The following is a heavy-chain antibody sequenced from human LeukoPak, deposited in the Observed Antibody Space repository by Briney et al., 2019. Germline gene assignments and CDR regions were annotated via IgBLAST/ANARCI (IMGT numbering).Heavy chain of an antibody. D-gene: IGHD2-8*01. V-gene: IGHV1-2*02. J-gene: IGHJ4*02. CDR3: ARVACCTKGVCLNFDF. CDR1: GGTFSSYT. Sequence: GSSVKVSCKASGGTFSSYTISWVRQAPGQGLEWMGWINPNSGGTKYAQKFQGRVTVTRDTSTSTAYMELSGLRADDTAAYYCARVACCTKGVCLNFDFWGQGTLVTVSS. CDR2: INPNSGGT.